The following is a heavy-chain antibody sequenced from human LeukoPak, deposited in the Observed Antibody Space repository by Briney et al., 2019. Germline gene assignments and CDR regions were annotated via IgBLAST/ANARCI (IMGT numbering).Heavy chain of an antibody. CDR2: ISHSGST. J-gene: IGHJ5*02. CDR1: GGSISSSNW. CDR3: ARAGRAYSSSWYWFDP. Sequence: PSETLSLTCAVSGGSISSSNWWSWVRQSPGKGLEWIGEISHSGSTNYNPSLKSRVTISVDKSKNQFSLKLSSVTAADTAVYYCARAGRAYSSSWYWFDPWGQGTLVTVSS. V-gene: IGHV4-4*02. D-gene: IGHD6-13*01.